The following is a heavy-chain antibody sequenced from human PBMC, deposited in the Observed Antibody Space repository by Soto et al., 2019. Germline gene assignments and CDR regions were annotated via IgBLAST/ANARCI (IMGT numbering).Heavy chain of an antibody. CDR3: ARVGYGVNEFSY. J-gene: IGHJ4*02. V-gene: IGHV4-30-4*01. D-gene: IGHD4-17*01. CDR2: IYYSGST. CDR1: GAPISSGDYY. Sequence: SETLSLTCTVSGAPISSGDYYWYWVRQAPGKGLEWVGYIYYSGSTYYNPSLKRRLDISLDVSRNQFSLRLTSVTASDTAVYFCARVGYGVNEFSYWGPGIWVTV.